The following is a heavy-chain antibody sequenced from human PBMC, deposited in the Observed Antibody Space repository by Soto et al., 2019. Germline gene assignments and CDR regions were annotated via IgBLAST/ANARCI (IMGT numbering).Heavy chain of an antibody. CDR1: GFTFSSYA. J-gene: IGHJ4*02. CDR2: ISGSGGST. Sequence: EVQLLESGGGLVQPGGSLRLSCAASGFTFSSYAMSWVRQAPGKGLEWVSAISGSGGSTYYADSVKGRFTISSDNSKNTLYLQMNSLRAEDTAVYYCAKGQYCSSTSCYWFDYWGQGTLVTVSS. CDR3: AKGQYCSSTSCYWFDY. D-gene: IGHD2-2*01. V-gene: IGHV3-23*01.